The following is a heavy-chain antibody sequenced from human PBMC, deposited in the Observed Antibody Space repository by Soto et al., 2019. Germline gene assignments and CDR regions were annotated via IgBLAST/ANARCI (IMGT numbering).Heavy chain of an antibody. Sequence: EVQLLESGGGLVRPGGSLRLSCAASGFTLRNYAMNWVRQAPGKGLEWVAGISGSGAATYYANSVKGRFTISRENSKNTLHLEMTGLRAEDTAVYYCAKDRLTMTSYIHNYFDYWGQGALVTVS. CDR2: ISGSGAAT. J-gene: IGHJ4*02. CDR1: GFTLRNYA. V-gene: IGHV3-23*01. CDR3: AKDRLTMTSYIHNYFDY. D-gene: IGHD1-20*01.